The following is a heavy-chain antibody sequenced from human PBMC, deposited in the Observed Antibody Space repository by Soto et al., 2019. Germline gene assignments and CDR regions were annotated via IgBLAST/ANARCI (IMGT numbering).Heavy chain of an antibody. D-gene: IGHD2-2*01. CDR2: IYWDDDK. Sequence: TQTRRETWNISGVAVRTKKMGVGWIRQPPGKALEWLALIYWDDDKRYSPSLKSRLTITKDTSKNQVVLTMTNMDPVDTATYYCAHIGYRRSTSCYAVVYWGQGTLVTVSS. V-gene: IGHV2-5*02. J-gene: IGHJ4*02. CDR1: GVAVRTKKMG. CDR3: AHIGYRRSTSCYAVVY.